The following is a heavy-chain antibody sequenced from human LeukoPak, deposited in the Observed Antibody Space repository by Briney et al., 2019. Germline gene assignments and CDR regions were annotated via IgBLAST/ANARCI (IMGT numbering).Heavy chain of an antibody. D-gene: IGHD4-17*01. J-gene: IGHJ4*02. CDR3: ARESGSVTSEVDFDY. CDR2: IRQDGSQK. CDR1: GFTFSSYW. V-gene: IGHV3-7*01. Sequence: GGSLRLSCAASGFTFSSYWMSWVRQAPGKGLEWVATIRQDGSQKYYVDSVKGRFAISRDNAKNSLYLQMNSLRAEDTAVYYCARESGSVTSEVDFDYWGQGTLVTVSS.